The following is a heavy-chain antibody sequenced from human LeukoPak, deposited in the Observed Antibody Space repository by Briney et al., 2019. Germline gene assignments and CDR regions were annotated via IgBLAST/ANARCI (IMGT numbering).Heavy chain of an antibody. CDR3: ARDGVVAAGTILDF. J-gene: IGHJ4*02. V-gene: IGHV4-4*07. CDR2: IHSNGNT. Sequence: SETLSLTCTVSGGSIKNYYWSWIRQPAGKGLEWIGRIHSNGNTNFNPSLESRLTLSLDTSKNHLSLRLNSMTAADTAVYYCARDGVVAAGTILDFWGQGTLVTVSS. D-gene: IGHD6-13*01. CDR1: GGSIKNYY.